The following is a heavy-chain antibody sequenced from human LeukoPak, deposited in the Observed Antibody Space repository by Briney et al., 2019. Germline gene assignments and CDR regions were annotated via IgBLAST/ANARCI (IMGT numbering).Heavy chain of an antibody. CDR2: IRYDGSNK. Sequence: GGSLRLSCAASGFSFSSYGMHWVRQGPGKGLEWVAFIRYDGSNKYYADSVKGRLTISRDNSKNTLYLQMNSLRAEDTAVYYCARDGNIVVVPAALYYYYYYMDVWGKGTTVTVSS. D-gene: IGHD2-2*01. V-gene: IGHV3-30*02. CDR1: GFSFSSYG. CDR3: ARDGNIVVVPAALYYYYYYMDV. J-gene: IGHJ6*03.